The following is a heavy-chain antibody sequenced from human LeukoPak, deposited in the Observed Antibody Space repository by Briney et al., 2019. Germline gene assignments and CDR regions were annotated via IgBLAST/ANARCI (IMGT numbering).Heavy chain of an antibody. CDR3: VSSCTSTSCYVPAY. CDR2: ILNSGEST. D-gene: IGHD2-2*01. Sequence: GGSLRLSCVASGFTFSNYDMNWVRQAPGKGLEWVSGILNSGESTYYTDSVKGRFTISRDNSKDTLYVQMNSLRAEGTAVYYCVSSCTSTSCYVPAYWGQGTLVTVSS. J-gene: IGHJ4*02. CDR1: GFTFSNYD. V-gene: IGHV3-23*01.